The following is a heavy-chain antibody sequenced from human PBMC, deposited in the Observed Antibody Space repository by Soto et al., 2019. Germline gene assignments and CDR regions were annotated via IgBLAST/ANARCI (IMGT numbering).Heavy chain of an antibody. CDR1: GYTFTNYY. V-gene: IGHV1-46*01. Sequence: ASVKVCCKASGYTFTNYYMHWVRQAPGQGLEWMGIINPSGGTTSYAQKFQGRVTMTRDTSTSTVYMELSSLRSEDTAVYYCARVNRKRLSYDPSGYLDYWGQGTLVTVSS. CDR2: INPSGGTT. D-gene: IGHD3-22*01. CDR3: ARVNRKRLSYDPSGYLDY. J-gene: IGHJ4*02.